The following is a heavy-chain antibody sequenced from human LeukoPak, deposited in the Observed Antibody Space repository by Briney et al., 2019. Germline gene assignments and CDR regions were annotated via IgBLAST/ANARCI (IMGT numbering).Heavy chain of an antibody. CDR2: ISGSGGST. V-gene: IGHV3-23*01. Sequence: GGSLRLSCAASGFTFSSYAMSWVRQAPGKGLEWASAISGSGGSTYYADSVKGRFTISRDNSKNTLYLQMNSLRAEDTAVYYCAKGSYGGNSAFDYWGQGTLVTVSS. J-gene: IGHJ4*02. D-gene: IGHD4-23*01. CDR3: AKGSYGGNSAFDY. CDR1: GFTFSSYA.